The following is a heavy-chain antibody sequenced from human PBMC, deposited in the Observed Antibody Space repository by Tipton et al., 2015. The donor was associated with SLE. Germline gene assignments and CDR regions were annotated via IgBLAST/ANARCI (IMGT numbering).Heavy chain of an antibody. CDR1: RYSISSGYY. D-gene: IGHD4-17*01. Sequence: TLSLTCIVSRYSISSGYYWGWMRQAPGKELEWIGSFYHSANTYYNPSLKGRVTISLDTSMKQFSLNLMSVTSADTAVYYCASLRFYGYSDLGRWGQGALVTVSS. J-gene: IGHJ4*02. CDR2: FYHSANT. V-gene: IGHV4-38-2*02. CDR3: ASLRFYGYSDLGR.